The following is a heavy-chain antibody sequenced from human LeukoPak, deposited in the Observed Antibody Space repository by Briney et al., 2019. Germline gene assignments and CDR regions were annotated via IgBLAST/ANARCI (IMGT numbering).Heavy chain of an antibody. CDR1: GGSFSGYY. V-gene: IGHV4-34*01. CDR2: INHSGST. D-gene: IGHD2-21*02. J-gene: IGHJ1*01. Sequence: SETLSLTCAVYGGSFSGYYWSWIRQPPGKGLEWIGEINHSGSTNYNPSLKSRVTISVDTSKNQFSLKLSSVTAADTAVYYCARHAAYGGNSGYFQHWGQGTLVTVSS. CDR3: ARHAAYGGNSGYFQH.